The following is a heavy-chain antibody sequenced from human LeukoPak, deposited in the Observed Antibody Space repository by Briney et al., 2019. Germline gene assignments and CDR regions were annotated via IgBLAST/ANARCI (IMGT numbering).Heavy chain of an antibody. CDR3: ARGERTGGDY. D-gene: IGHD3-16*01. Sequence: KPSETLSLTCTVSGGSIKSYYWSWIRQPPGKGLEWIAYISYSGGTNQNPSLKSRVTISLDTSKNQFSLKLTSVTAADTAVYYCARGERTGGDYWGQGTLVTVSS. CDR1: GGSIKSYY. CDR2: ISYSGGT. J-gene: IGHJ4*02. V-gene: IGHV4-59*01.